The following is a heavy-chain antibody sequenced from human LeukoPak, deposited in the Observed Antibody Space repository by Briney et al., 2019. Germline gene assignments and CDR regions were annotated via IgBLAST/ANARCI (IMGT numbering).Heavy chain of an antibody. CDR3: ARVTHRGTGS. D-gene: IGHD1-1*01. CDR1: GGSVSGYF. V-gene: IGHV4-34*01. Sequence: SETLSLTCAVSGGSVSGYFWSWIRQSPGKGLEWIGEANHSGSTNHNPSLKSRVTISVDTSTNQFSLRLRSVTAADTAVYYCARVTHRGTGSWGQGTLVTVSS. CDR2: ANHSGST. J-gene: IGHJ5*02.